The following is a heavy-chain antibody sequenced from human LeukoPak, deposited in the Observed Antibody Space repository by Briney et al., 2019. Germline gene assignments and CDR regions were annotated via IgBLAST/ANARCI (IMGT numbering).Heavy chain of an antibody. D-gene: IGHD3-10*01. CDR1: GGSISSSSYY. J-gene: IGHJ5*02. Sequence: SETLSLTCTVSGGSISSSSYYWSWIRQPPGKGLEWIGEINHSGSTNYNPSLKSRVTISVDTSKNQFSLKLSSVTAADTAVYYCARPFITMVRGAFDPRGQGTLVTVSS. V-gene: IGHV4-39*07. CDR2: INHSGST. CDR3: ARPFITMVRGAFDP.